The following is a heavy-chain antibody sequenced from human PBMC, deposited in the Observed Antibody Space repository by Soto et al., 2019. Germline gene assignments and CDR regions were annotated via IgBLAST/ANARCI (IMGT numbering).Heavy chain of an antibody. CDR1: GGSISTSGYF. Sequence: SETLSLTCTVSGGSISTSGYFWSWIRQPPGKGLEWIGYIYYSGSTNYNPSLKSRVTISVDTSKNQFSLKLSSVTAADTAVYYCARRWGRNFDYWGQGTLVTVSS. J-gene: IGHJ4*02. CDR2: IYYSGST. CDR3: ARRWGRNFDY. V-gene: IGHV4-61*05. D-gene: IGHD2-15*01.